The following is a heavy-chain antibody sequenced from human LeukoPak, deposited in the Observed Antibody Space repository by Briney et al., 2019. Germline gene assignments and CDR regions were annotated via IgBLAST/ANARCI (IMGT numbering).Heavy chain of an antibody. V-gene: IGHV4-34*01. Sequence: PSETLPLTCAVYGGSFSGYYWSWIRQPPGKGLEWIGEINHSGSTNYNPSLKSRVTISVDTSKNQFSLKLISVTAADTAVYYCARVPAAGYYYYYYMDVWGKGTTVTVSS. CDR2: INHSGST. CDR1: GGSFSGYY. D-gene: IGHD6-13*01. CDR3: ARVPAAGYYYYYYMDV. J-gene: IGHJ6*03.